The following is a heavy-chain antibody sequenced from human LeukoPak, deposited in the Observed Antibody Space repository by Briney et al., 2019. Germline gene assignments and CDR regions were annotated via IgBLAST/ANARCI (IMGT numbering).Heavy chain of an antibody. CDR1: GGSISSHY. CDR3: ARQKCTSASCLTKNAFDI. D-gene: IGHD2-2*01. J-gene: IGHJ3*02. CDR2: IYTSGST. V-gene: IGHV4-4*09. Sequence: SGTLSLTCTVSGGSISSHYWSWIRQPPGKGLEWIGYIYTSGSTNYNPSLESRVTISVDTSKNQFSLDLSSVTAADTAVYYCARQKCTSASCLTKNAFDIWGQGTMVTVSS.